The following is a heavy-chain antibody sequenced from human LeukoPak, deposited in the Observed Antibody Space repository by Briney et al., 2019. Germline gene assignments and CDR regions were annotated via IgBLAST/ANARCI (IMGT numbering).Heavy chain of an antibody. V-gene: IGHV4-34*01. CDR1: GGSFSGYY. CDR3: ARTGYYAQYFDY. CDR2: INHSGST. J-gene: IGHJ4*02. D-gene: IGHD3-9*01. Sequence: SETLSLTCAVSGGSFSGYYWSWIRQSPGKGLEWIGEINHSGSTNYNPSLKGRVTISVDTSKNQFSLKLSSVTAADTAVYYCARTGYYAQYFDYWGQGTLVTVSS.